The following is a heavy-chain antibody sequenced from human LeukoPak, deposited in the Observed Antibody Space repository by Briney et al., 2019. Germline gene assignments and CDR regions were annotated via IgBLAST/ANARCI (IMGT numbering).Heavy chain of an antibody. J-gene: IGHJ6*02. Sequence: PGGSLRLSCAASGFTFSSYGMHWVRQAPGKGLEWVAVIWYDGSKKYYADSVKGRFTISRDNSKNTLYLQMNSLRAEDTAVYYCARESYYDSSGYTGQYASYYYYYGMDVWGQGTTVTVSS. D-gene: IGHD3-22*01. CDR2: IWYDGSKK. V-gene: IGHV3-33*08. CDR1: GFTFSSYG. CDR3: ARESYYDSSGYTGQYASYYYYYGMDV.